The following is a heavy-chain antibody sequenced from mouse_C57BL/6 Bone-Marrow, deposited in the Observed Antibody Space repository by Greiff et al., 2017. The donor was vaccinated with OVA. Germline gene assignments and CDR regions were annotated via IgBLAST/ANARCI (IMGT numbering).Heavy chain of an antibody. CDR2: IRNKANNHAT. Sequence: EVQLVESGGGLVQPGGSMKLSCAASGFTFSDAWMDWVRQSPEKGLEWVAEIRNKANNHATYYAESVKGRFTISRDDSKSSVYLQMNSLRAEDTGIYYCTRQAYAYYYAMDYWGQGTSVTVSS. CDR3: TRQAYAYYYAMDY. CDR1: GFTFSDAW. V-gene: IGHV6-6*01. J-gene: IGHJ4*01. D-gene: IGHD2-14*01.